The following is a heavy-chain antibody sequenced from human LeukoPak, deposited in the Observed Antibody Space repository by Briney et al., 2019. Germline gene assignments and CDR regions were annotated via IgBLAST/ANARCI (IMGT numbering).Heavy chain of an antibody. Sequence: SGGSLRLSCTASGFTFGDYAMSWFRQAPGKGLEWVGFIRSKAYGGTTEYAASVKGRFTISRDDSKSIAYLQMNSLKTEDTAVYYCTRDGSGSYYPYYFDYWGQGTLVTVSS. CDR1: GFTFGDYA. J-gene: IGHJ4*02. CDR3: TRDGSGSYYPYYFDY. V-gene: IGHV3-49*03. CDR2: IRSKAYGGTT. D-gene: IGHD3-10*01.